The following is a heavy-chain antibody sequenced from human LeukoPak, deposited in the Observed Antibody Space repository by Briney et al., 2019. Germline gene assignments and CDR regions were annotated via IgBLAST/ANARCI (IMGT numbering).Heavy chain of an antibody. D-gene: IGHD6-6*01. J-gene: IGHJ4*02. V-gene: IGHV3-21*01. Sequence: GGSLRLSCAASGFTFSSYSMNWVRQAPGKGLEWVSSISSSSSYIYYADSVKGRFTISRDNAKNSLYLQMNSLRAEDTAVYYCARGTAARRGSVDYWGQGTLVTVSS. CDR1: GFTFSSYS. CDR2: ISSSSSYI. CDR3: ARGTAARRGSVDY.